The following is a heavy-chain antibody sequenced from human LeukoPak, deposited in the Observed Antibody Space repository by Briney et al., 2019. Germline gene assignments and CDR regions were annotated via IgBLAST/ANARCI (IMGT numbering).Heavy chain of an antibody. CDR1: GYTFTGHY. CDR2: INPNSGGT. CDR3: ARERRVYSYGSFIGDY. V-gene: IGHV1-2*02. J-gene: IGHJ4*02. D-gene: IGHD5-18*01. Sequence: ASVKVSCKASGYTFTGHYMHWVRQAPGQGLEWMGWINPNSGGTNYAQRFQGRVTMTRDTSISTLYMELSRLRSDDTALCYCARERRVYSYGSFIGDYWGQGTLVTVSS.